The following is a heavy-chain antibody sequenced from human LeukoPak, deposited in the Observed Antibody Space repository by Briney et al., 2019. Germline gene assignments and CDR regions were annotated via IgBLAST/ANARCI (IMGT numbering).Heavy chain of an antibody. CDR3: ARVGLLWFGEDY. CDR1: GGSISSGDYY. CDR2: IYYSGST. V-gene: IGHV4-30-4*01. D-gene: IGHD3-10*01. J-gene: IGHJ4*02. Sequence: PSETLSLTCTVSGGSISSGDYYWSWIRQPPGKGLDWIGYIYYSGSTYYNPSLKSRVIISVDTSKNQFSLRLSSVTAADTAVYYCARVGLLWFGEDYWGQGTLVTVSS.